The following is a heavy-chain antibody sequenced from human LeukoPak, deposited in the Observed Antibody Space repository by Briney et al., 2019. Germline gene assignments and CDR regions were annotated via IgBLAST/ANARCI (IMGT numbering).Heavy chain of an antibody. Sequence: GGSLRLSCAASGFTFSNYAMSWVRQAPGKGLEWVSAISGSGGSTYYADSVKGRFTISRDNSKNTLYLQMNSLGAEDTAVYYCAKDRMGSYYYYGMDVWGQGTTVTVSS. D-gene: IGHD1-14*01. CDR2: ISGSGGST. CDR1: GFTFSNYA. V-gene: IGHV3-23*01. J-gene: IGHJ6*02. CDR3: AKDRMGSYYYYGMDV.